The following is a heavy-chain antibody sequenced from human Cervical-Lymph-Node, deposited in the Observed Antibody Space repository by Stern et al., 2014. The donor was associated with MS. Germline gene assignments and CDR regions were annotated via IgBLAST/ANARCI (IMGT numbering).Heavy chain of an antibody. Sequence: VQLVESGGGVVQPGTSLRLSCAASGFSFSDYGIHWVRQASGQALEWVAVISYDGTHKYYGDSVKGRVTISRDNSKNTPYFQMNSLRSDDTAVYYCAKDLGGNAFDYWGQGTLVTVSS. CDR3: AKDLGGNAFDY. D-gene: IGHD4-23*01. J-gene: IGHJ4*02. CDR2: ISYDGTHK. V-gene: IGHV3-30*18. CDR1: GFSFSDYG.